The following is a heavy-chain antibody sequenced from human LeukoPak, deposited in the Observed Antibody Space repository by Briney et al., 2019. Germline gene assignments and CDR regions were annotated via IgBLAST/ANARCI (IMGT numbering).Heavy chain of an antibody. CDR3: TTDIRRSNVWPYSVY. V-gene: IGHV3-15*01. Sequence: VRSLRLSCAASGFTFGNAWMSWVRQAPGKGLEWVGRIKRKTEGGTPDYVAPLKGRFTISRDDSQNTLYLQMNSLKTEDTVLYYCTTDIRRSNVWPYSVYWGRGTLVTLS. CDR2: IKRKTEGGTP. J-gene: IGHJ4*02. D-gene: IGHD6-19*01. CDR1: GFTFGNAW.